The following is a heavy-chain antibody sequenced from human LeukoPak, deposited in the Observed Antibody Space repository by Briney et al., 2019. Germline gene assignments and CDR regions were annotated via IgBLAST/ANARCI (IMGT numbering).Heavy chain of an antibody. CDR1: GFTFSSYS. CDR2: ISSSSSYI. CDR3: ARGRSITLLRGVAMSDGFDI. J-gene: IGHJ3*02. V-gene: IGHV3-21*01. Sequence: KPGGSLRLSCAASGFTFSSYSMNWVRQAPGKGLEWVSSISSSSSYIYYGDSVKGRFTISRDNAKNSLYLQMNGLRAEDTAVYYCARGRSITLLRGVAMSDGFDIWGQGAMVTVSS. D-gene: IGHD3-10*01.